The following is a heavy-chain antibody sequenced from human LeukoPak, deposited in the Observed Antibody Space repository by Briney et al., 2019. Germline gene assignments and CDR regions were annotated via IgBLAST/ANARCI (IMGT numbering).Heavy chain of an antibody. D-gene: IGHD5-18*01. V-gene: IGHV3-30*02. CDR3: AKGDTAMVRRAFDI. J-gene: IGHJ3*02. CDR1: GFTFSSYV. CDR2: IRYDGSNK. Sequence: PGGSLRLSCAASGFTFSSYVMHWVRQAPGKGLEWVAFIRYDGSNKYYADSVKGRFTISIDNSKNTLYLQMNSLRAEDTAVYYCAKGDTAMVRRAFDIWGQGTMVTVSS.